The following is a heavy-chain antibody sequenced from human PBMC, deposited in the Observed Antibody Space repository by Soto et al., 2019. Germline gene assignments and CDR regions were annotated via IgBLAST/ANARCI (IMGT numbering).Heavy chain of an antibody. CDR1: GASIGGSTFY. V-gene: IGHV4-39*01. CDR2: IYHSGGT. J-gene: IGHJ4*02. CDR3: ARHRSYFDILTGYFDS. Sequence: QLHLQESGPGLLKPSETLSLTCTVSGASIGGSTFYWGWIRQSPGRGLEWIGSIYHSGGTYYNPSLKSRITLSVDTSKNHFSLRLDSVTAADTALYFCARHRSYFDILTGYFDSWGQGAQVYVSP. D-gene: IGHD3-9*01.